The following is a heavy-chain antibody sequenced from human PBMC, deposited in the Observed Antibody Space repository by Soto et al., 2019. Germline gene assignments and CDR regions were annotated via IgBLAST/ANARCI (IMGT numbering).Heavy chain of an antibody. J-gene: IGHJ6*02. CDR3: ARLPRDGYCSGGSCYYYYYGMEV. D-gene: IGHD2-15*01. CDR2: ISSSGSTI. Sequence: GGSLRLSCAASGFTFSDYYMSWIRQAPGKGLEWVSYISSSGSTIYYADSVKGRFTISRDNVKNSLYLQMNSLKASDTAMYYCARLPRDGYCSGGSCYYYYYGMEVWGQGTTVTVSS. V-gene: IGHV3-11*01. CDR1: GFTFSDYY.